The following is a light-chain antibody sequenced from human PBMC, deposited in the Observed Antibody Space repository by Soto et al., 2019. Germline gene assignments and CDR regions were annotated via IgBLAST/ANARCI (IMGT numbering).Light chain of an antibody. J-gene: IGLJ1*01. V-gene: IGLV2-8*01. CDR1: SSDVGGYNY. CDR3: SSYAGSNNVV. CDR2: EVS. Sequence: QSVLTQPPSASGSPGQSVTISCTGTSSDVGGYNYVSWYQQHPGKAPKLMIYEVSERPSGVPDRFSGSKSSNTASLTVSGLQAEDEADYYGSSYAGSNNVVFGTGTKVTVL.